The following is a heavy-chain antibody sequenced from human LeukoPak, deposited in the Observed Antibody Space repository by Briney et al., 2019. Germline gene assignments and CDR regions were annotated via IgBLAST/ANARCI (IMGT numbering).Heavy chain of an antibody. CDR1: GGSIRNIYY. J-gene: IGHJ5*02. CDR2: IYYSGST. Sequence: SETLSLTCTVSGGSIRNIYYWGWIRQPPGKGLQWIGSIYYSGSTYYNPSLKSRVTISVDTSKNQFSLKLSSVTAADTAVYYCARSRYGWFDPWGQGTLVTVSS. V-gene: IGHV4-39*07. D-gene: IGHD4-17*01. CDR3: ARSRYGWFDP.